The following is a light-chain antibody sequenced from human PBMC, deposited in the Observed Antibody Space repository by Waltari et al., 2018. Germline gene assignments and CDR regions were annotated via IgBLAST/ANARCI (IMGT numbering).Light chain of an antibody. CDR2: GAS. Sequence: ETVVTQSPATLSVSPGERVTLSCRPSQSIGSKLAWYQQKPGQSPRLLIYGASTRATGIPARFSGSGSETEFTLTISSLQSEDFAVYYCQQYNNWPPGTFGQGTKVEI. CDR1: QSIGSK. CDR3: QQYNNWPPGT. V-gene: IGKV3-15*01. J-gene: IGKJ1*01.